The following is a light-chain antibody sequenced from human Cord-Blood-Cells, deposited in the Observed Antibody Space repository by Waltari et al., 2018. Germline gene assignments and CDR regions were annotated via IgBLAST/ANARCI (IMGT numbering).Light chain of an antibody. V-gene: IGKV1-39*01. CDR2: AAS. CDR1: QSIRSY. J-gene: IGKJ2*03. CDR3: QQSYSTPYS. Sequence: DIQMTQSPSSLSASVGDRVTLTCRASQSIRSYLNWYQQKPGKAPKLLIYAASSLQSGVPSRFSGSGSGTDFTLTISSLQPEDVATYYCQQSYSTPYSFGQGTKLEIK.